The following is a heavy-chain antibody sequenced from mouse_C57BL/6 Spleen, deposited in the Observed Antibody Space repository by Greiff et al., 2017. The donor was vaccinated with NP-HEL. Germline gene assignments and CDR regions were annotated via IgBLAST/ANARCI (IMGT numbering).Heavy chain of an antibody. V-gene: IGHV5-17*01. Sequence: EVKLVDSGGGLVKPGGSLKLSCAASGFTFSDYGMHWVRQAPEKGLEWVAYISSGSSTIYYADTVKGRFTISRDNAKNTLFLQMTSLRSEDTAMYYCARDYGSSLDYWGQGTTLTVSS. D-gene: IGHD1-1*01. CDR3: ARDYGSSLDY. CDR2: ISSGSSTI. J-gene: IGHJ2*01. CDR1: GFTFSDYG.